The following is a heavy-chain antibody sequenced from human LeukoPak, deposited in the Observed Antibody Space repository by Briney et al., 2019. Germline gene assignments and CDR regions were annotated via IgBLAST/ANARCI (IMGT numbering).Heavy chain of an antibody. D-gene: IGHD6-19*01. CDR1: GFTFSDHY. CDR2: IRNKVNSYTT. V-gene: IGHV3-72*01. CDR3: VRRVDSSGWYLFEY. J-gene: IGHJ4*02. Sequence: PGGSLRLSCAASGFTFSDHYMDWVRQAPGKGLEWVGRIRNKVNSYTTEYAASVKGRFTISRDDSKNSLYLQMSSLKTEDTAVHYCVRRVDSSGWYLFEYWGQGTLVTVSS.